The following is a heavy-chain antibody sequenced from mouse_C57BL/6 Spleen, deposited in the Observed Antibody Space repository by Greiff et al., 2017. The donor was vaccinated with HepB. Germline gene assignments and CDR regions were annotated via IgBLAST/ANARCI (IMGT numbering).Heavy chain of an antibody. J-gene: IGHJ3*01. Sequence: EVQLQQSGPELVKPGASVKMSCKASGYTFTDYNMHWVKQSHGKSLEWIGYINPNNGGTSYNQKFKGKATLTVNKSSSTAYMELRCLTSEDSAVYYCATYYYGSSYGWFAYWGQGTLVTVSA. D-gene: IGHD1-1*01. CDR1: GYTFTDYN. CDR3: ATYYYGSSYGWFAY. CDR2: INPNNGGT. V-gene: IGHV1-22*01.